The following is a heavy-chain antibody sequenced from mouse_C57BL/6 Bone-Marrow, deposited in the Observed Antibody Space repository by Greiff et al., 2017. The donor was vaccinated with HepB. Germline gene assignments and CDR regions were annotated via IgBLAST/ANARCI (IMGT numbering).Heavy chain of an antibody. CDR2: IHPNSGST. Sequence: QVQLQQPGAELVKPGASVKLSCKASGYTFTSYWMHWVKQRPGQGLEWIGMIHPNSGSTNYNEKFKSKATLTVDKSSSTAYMQLSSLTSEDSAVYYCASYAYGSSYEAYWGQGTLVTVSA. V-gene: IGHV1-64*01. CDR3: ASYAYGSSYEAY. J-gene: IGHJ3*01. CDR1: GYTFTSYW. D-gene: IGHD1-1*01.